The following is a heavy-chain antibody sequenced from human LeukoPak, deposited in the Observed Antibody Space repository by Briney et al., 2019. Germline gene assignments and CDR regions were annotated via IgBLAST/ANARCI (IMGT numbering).Heavy chain of an antibody. V-gene: IGHV4-61*03. D-gene: IGHD3-10*01. J-gene: IGHJ6*02. CDR3: VRGSSVTMVRGVIVTYGLDV. Sequence: SETLSLTCTVSGDSVSNGNYYWSWLRQPPGKALEWIGYIYYAGKTYYNPSLEGRVTILVDTSRNHFSVKLSSVTAADTAVYYCVRGSSVTMVRGVIVTYGLDVWGQGTTVTVSS. CDR2: IYYAGKT. CDR1: GDSVSNGNYY.